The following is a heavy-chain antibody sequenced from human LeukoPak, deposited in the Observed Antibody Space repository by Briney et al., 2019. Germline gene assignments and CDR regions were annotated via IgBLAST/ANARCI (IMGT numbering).Heavy chain of an antibody. CDR2: IDRDDNK. D-gene: IGHD6-19*01. V-gene: IGHV2-70*01. J-gene: IGHJ4*02. Sequence: SGPTLVNPTQTLTLTCTFSGFSLRTNGMCVSWIRQPPGKALEWLALIDRDDNKYYGTSLKTRFIISKDTSKNQVVLTMTNMDPADTATYFCARVMRDTSVWYLFDHWGQGMLVTVSS. CDR1: GFSLRTNGMC. CDR3: ARVMRDTSVWYLFDH.